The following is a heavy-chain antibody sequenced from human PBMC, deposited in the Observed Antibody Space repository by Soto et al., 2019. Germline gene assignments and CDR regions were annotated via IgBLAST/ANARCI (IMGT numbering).Heavy chain of an antibody. J-gene: IGHJ4*02. V-gene: IGHV1-69*01. Sequence: QVQLVQSGAEVKKPGSSVRVSCKASGGTFSSYPIGWVRQAPGQGLEWMGLIIPIFGTTNYAQRFQGRVTISADESTSTAYMELSSLRYEDTVVYFCARPRTTATTKGYDYWGQGTLVTVSS. CDR3: ARPRTTATTKGYDY. CDR2: IIPIFGTT. D-gene: IGHD1-1*01. CDR1: GGTFSSYP.